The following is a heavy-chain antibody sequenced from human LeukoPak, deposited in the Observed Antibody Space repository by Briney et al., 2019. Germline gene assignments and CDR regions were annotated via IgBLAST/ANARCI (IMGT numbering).Heavy chain of an antibody. CDR2: INHSGST. CDR1: GGSISPYY. J-gene: IGHJ5*02. D-gene: IGHD3-9*01. Sequence: SETLSLTCTVSGGSISPYYWSWIRQPPGKGLEWIGEINHSGSTNYNPSLKSRVTISVDTSKNQFSLKLSSVTAADTAVYYCARGVRLYYYDILTGYSRYGRVWFDPWGQGTLVTVSS. CDR3: ARGVRLYYYDILTGYSRYGRVWFDP. V-gene: IGHV4-34*01.